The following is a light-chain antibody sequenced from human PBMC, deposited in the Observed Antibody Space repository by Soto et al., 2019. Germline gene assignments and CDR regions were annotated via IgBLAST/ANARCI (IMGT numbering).Light chain of an antibody. CDR3: QQRSKWRS. V-gene: IGKV3-11*01. CDR1: QRVNSY. J-gene: IGKJ5*01. CDR2: DAS. Sequence: EILLTQSPASLTLSPGERATPSGRASQRVNSYLAWYQQKPGQAPGLLIYDASNRANGIPARFSGRGSGQYFSLTFGSLEPEDFAVNYCQQRSKWRSFGQGTRLGL.